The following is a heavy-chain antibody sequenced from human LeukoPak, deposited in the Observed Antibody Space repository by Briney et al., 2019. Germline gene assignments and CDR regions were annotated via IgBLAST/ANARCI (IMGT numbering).Heavy chain of an antibody. D-gene: IGHD5-18*01. Sequence: GGSLRLSCAASGFTFSDYSINWVRQAPGKGLEWVSSISSSGNYIFYADSVKGRFTISRDDANNSLYLQMNSLRAEDAAVYYCARDPDTPMKSQRYFDYWGQGTPVTVSS. J-gene: IGHJ4*02. V-gene: IGHV3-21*01. CDR2: ISSSGNYI. CDR3: ARDPDTPMKSQRYFDY. CDR1: GFTFSDYS.